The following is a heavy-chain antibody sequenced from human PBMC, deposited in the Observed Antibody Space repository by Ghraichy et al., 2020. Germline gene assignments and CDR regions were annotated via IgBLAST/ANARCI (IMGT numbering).Heavy chain of an antibody. V-gene: IGHV4-34*01. D-gene: IGHD3-10*01. CDR1: GGSFSGYY. J-gene: IGHJ3*02. CDR2: INHSGST. CDR3: ARSLPGVTMSDAFDI. Sequence: ESLNISCAVYGGSFSGYYWSWICQSPGKGLEWIGEINHSGSTNYNPSLKSRVTISADMSKNQFSLRLKSVTAADTALYYCARSLPGVTMSDAFDIWGQGTMVTVSS.